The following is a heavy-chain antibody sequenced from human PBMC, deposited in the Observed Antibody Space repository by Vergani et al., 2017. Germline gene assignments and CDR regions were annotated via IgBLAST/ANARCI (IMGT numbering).Heavy chain of an antibody. CDR3: ARHIKQLGPHYYYYYYMDV. Sequence: EVQLVQSGAEVKKPGESLKISCKGSGYSFTSYWIGWVRQMPGKGLEWMGIIYPGDSDTRYSPSFQGQVTISADKSISTAYLQWSSLKASDTAMYYCARHIKQLGPHYYYYYYMDVWGKGTTVTVSS. CDR2: IYPGDSDT. D-gene: IGHD6-6*01. V-gene: IGHV5-51*01. CDR1: GYSFTSYW. J-gene: IGHJ6*03.